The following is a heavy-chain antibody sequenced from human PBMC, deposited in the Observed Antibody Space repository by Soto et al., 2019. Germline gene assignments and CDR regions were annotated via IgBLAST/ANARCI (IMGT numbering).Heavy chain of an antibody. CDR1: GGSISSGGYY. CDR3: AREAEGYRSGGSCYVSWFDP. J-gene: IGHJ5*02. D-gene: IGHD2-15*01. Sequence: PSETLSLTCTVSGGSISSGGYYWSWIRQHPGKGLEWIGYIYYSGSTYYNPSLKSRVTVSVDTSKNQFALKLSSVTAADTAVYYCAREAEGYRSGGSCYVSWFDPWGQGTLVTVSS. CDR2: IYYSGST. V-gene: IGHV4-31*03.